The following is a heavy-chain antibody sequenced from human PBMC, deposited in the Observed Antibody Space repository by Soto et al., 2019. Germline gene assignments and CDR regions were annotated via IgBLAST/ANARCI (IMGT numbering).Heavy chain of an antibody. V-gene: IGHV1-18*01. CDR2: ISGYNGNT. D-gene: IGHD6-6*01. Sequence: QVQLVQSGAEVKKPGASVKVSCQASGYTFSNYGFSWVRQAPGQGLERMGWISGYNGNTNYAERLQGRVTMTTDTTTITAYMERKSFRYDDTAVDYCAREGQLGYWGQGTPVTVSS. J-gene: IGHJ4*02. CDR3: AREGQLGY. CDR1: GYTFSNYG.